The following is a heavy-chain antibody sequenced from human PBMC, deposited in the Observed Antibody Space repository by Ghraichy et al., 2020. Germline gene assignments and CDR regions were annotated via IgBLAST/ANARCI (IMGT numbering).Heavy chain of an antibody. Sequence: GGSLRLSCAASGFTFSSYAMSWVRQAPGKGLEWVSAISGSGGSTYYADSVKGRFTISRDNSKNTLYLQMNSLRAEDTAVYYCAKDRGYYYESSGYYGYFDYWGQGTLVTVSS. CDR1: GFTFSSYA. J-gene: IGHJ4*02. D-gene: IGHD3-22*01. CDR2: ISGSGGST. V-gene: IGHV3-23*01. CDR3: AKDRGYYYESSGYYGYFDY.